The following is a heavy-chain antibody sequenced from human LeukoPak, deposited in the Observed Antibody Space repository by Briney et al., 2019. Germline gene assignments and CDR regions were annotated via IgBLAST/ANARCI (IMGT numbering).Heavy chain of an antibody. V-gene: IGHV1-24*01. CDR1: GYTFTSYG. Sequence: ASVKVSCKASGYTFTSYGISWVRQAPGKGLEWMGGFDPEDGETIYAQKFQGRVTMTEDTSTDTAYMELSSLRSEDTAVYYCATLLSASFNTEWVDGYWGQGTLVTVSS. D-gene: IGHD3-9*01. J-gene: IGHJ4*02. CDR2: FDPEDGET. CDR3: ATLLSASFNTEWVDGY.